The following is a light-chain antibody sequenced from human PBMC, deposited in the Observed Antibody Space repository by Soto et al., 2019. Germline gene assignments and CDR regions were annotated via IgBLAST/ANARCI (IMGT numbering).Light chain of an antibody. CDR2: DAS. V-gene: IGKV3-11*01. CDR1: LSAPNSR. Sequence: EIVLTQSPDTLSLSPGERSTLSCRASLSAPNSRLAWYQQKPGQAPRLLIYDASNRATGIPARFSGSGSGTDFTLTISSLEPEDFAVYYCQQRSNWPPKITFGQGTRLEIK. J-gene: IGKJ5*01. CDR3: QQRSNWPPKIT.